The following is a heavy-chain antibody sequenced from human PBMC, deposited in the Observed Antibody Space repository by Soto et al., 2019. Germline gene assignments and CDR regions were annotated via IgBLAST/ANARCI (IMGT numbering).Heavy chain of an antibody. CDR1: GFTVSSNY. D-gene: IGHD3-3*01. V-gene: IGHV3-66*01. J-gene: IGHJ6*02. Sequence: PGGSLRLSCAASGFTVSSNYMSWVRQAPGKGLEWVSVIYSGGSTYYADSVKGRFTISRDNSKNTLYLQMNSLRAEDTAVYYCARYYDFWSGYFHYYYGMDVWGQGTTVTVSS. CDR3: ARYYDFWSGYFHYYYGMDV. CDR2: IYSGGST.